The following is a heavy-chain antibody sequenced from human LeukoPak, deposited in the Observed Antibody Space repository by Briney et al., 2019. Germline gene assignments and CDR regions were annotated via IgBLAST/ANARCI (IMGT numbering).Heavy chain of an antibody. CDR3: SRERYSYGPFDY. Sequence: GGSLRLSCTASGFTFGDYAMSWFRQAPGKGLEWVGFIRSKAYGGTTEYAASVKGRFTISRDDSKSITYLQMNSMKTDDTGVYYCSRERYSYGPFDYWGQGTLVTVSS. V-gene: IGHV3-49*03. D-gene: IGHD5-18*01. J-gene: IGHJ4*02. CDR2: IRSKAYGGTT. CDR1: GFTFGDYA.